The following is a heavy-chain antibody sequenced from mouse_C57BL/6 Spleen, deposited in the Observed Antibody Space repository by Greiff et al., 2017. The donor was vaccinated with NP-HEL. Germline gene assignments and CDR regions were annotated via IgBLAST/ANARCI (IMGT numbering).Heavy chain of an antibody. CDR3: ARETGYYWYFDV. J-gene: IGHJ1*03. V-gene: IGHV3-6*01. Sequence: DVKLQESGPGLVKPSQSLSLTCSVTGYSITSGYYWNWIRQFPGNKLEWMGYISYDGSNNYNPSLKNRISITRDTSKNQFFLKLNSVTTEDTATYYCARETGYYWYFDVWGTGTTVTVSS. CDR1: GYSITSGYY. CDR2: ISYDGSN.